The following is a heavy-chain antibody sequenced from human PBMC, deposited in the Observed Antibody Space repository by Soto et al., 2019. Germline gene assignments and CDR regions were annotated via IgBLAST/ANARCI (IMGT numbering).Heavy chain of an antibody. J-gene: IGHJ6*02. CDR1: GYTFTSYG. CDR3: ARDYPYYDILSGNSAYYYYGMDV. Sequence: ASVKVSCKASGYTFTSYGISWVRLAPGQGLEWMGWISAYNGKTKYAQKVQGRVTMTTDTSTSTAYMELRSLRSDDTAVYYCARDYPYYDILSGNSAYYYYGMDVCGQGPTVTVSS. V-gene: IGHV1-18*01. D-gene: IGHD3-9*01. CDR2: ISAYNGKT.